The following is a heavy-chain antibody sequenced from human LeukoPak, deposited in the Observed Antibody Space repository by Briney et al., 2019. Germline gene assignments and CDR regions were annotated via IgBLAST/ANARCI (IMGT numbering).Heavy chain of an antibody. Sequence: GGFLRLSCAASGFTISSYWMHWVRQAPGKGLVWVSEINYRGTITSYVDSVKGRFTISRDIAKNTLYLQMNSLRADDTAVYYCAREITENRASGSCDGFDLWGRGTLVTVSS. V-gene: IGHV3-74*01. CDR2: INYRGTIT. D-gene: IGHD1-26*01. J-gene: IGHJ2*01. CDR1: GFTISSYW. CDR3: AREITENRASGSCDGFDL.